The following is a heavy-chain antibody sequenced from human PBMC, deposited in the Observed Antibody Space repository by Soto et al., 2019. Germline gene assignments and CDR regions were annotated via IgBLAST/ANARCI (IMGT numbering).Heavy chain of an antibody. Sequence: SGPTLVEPTQTLTLACTFSGFSLSTNGVGVAWIRQPPGKALEWLALIFWDDDKRYNPSLNSRLTITQDTSKNQVVLTVINVDPEDTATYYCAHRKYSSGGDYFDFWGQGTLVTVSS. J-gene: IGHJ4*02. CDR3: AHRKYSSGGDYFDF. D-gene: IGHD6-19*01. CDR1: GFSLSTNGVG. CDR2: IFWDDDK. V-gene: IGHV2-5*02.